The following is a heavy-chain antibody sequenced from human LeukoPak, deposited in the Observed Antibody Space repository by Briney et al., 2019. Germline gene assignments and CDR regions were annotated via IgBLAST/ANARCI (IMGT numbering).Heavy chain of an antibody. J-gene: IGHJ4*02. D-gene: IGHD5-18*01. CDR3: ARDRRYTYGYYFDY. CDR1: GFSLSSYE. V-gene: IGHV3-48*03. CDR2: TSSSGSVI. Sequence: PGGSLRLSCVASGFSLSSYEMNWARQAPGKGLEWVSYTSSSGSVIYYADSAKGRFTISRDNAKNSLYLQMKSLRAEDTAVYFCARDRRYTYGYYFDYWGQGTLVTVSS.